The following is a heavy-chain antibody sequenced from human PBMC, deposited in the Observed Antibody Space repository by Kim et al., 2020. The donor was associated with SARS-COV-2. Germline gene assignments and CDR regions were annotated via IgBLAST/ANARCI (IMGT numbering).Heavy chain of an antibody. V-gene: IGHV3-23*01. D-gene: IGHD4-17*01. CDR1: GVTCSTYA. Sequence: GGSLRLSCAASGVTCSTYAGGWVRPAPGPGLEWVSGIRGRGDSTYYADSVKGRFTISRDNSKNTLYLQMNSLRAEDTAVYYCAKGPYGVGDYVPFDYWGQGTLVTVSS. CDR3: AKGPYGVGDYVPFDY. CDR2: IRGRGDST. J-gene: IGHJ4*02.